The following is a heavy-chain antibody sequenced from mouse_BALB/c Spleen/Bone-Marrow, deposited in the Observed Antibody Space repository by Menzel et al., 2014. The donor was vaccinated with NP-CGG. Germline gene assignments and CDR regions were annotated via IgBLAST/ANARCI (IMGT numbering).Heavy chain of an antibody. Sequence: EVKLMESGPELVKPGASVKISCKASGYTFTDYNMHWVKQSHGKSLEWIGYIYPYNGGTGYNQKFKSKATLTVDTSSSTAYMELRSLTSEDSAVYYCAREGGYYDALDFWGQGTSVTVSS. CDR3: AREGGYYDALDF. V-gene: IGHV1S29*02. CDR1: GYTFTDYN. J-gene: IGHJ4*01. CDR2: IYPYNGGT. D-gene: IGHD2-2*01.